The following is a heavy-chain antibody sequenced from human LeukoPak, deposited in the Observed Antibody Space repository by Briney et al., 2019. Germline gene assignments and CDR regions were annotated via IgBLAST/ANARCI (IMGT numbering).Heavy chain of an antibody. CDR3: ARGVLGIGFGWFDP. V-gene: IGHV1-69*05. D-gene: IGHD7-27*01. J-gene: IGHJ5*02. CDR2: IIPIFGTA. CDR1: GGTFSSYA. Sequence: GASVKVSCKASGGTFSSYAISWVRQAPGQGLEWMGGIIPIFGTANYAQKFQGRVTITTDESTSTAYMELSSLRSEDTAVYYCARGVLGIGFGWFDPWGQGTLVTVSS.